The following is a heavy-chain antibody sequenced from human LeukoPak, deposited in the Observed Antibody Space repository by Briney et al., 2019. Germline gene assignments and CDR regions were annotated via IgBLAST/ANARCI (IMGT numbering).Heavy chain of an antibody. Sequence: GGSLRLSCAASGFTFSSYWMHWVRQAPGKGLMWLSRINSEESSTSYADSVKGRFTISRDNAQNTLYLQMNSLRAEDTAVYYCARALAVAGSVGGLVDWGQGTLVTVSS. V-gene: IGHV3-74*01. CDR1: GFTFSSYW. CDR2: INSEESST. J-gene: IGHJ4*02. D-gene: IGHD6-19*01. CDR3: ARALAVAGSVGGLVD.